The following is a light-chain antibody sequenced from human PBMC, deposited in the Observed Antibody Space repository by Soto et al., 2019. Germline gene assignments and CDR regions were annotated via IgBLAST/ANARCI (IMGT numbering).Light chain of an antibody. CDR1: QDISNH. CDR2: DAS. V-gene: IGKV1-33*01. Sequence: DIQMTQSPSSLSASVGDRVTITCQARQDISNHLNWYQQKAGKAPKLLIYDASKLETGVPARFSGSGSGTDFTFTISSLQPEDIAAYYCQQYDILPPITFGQGTRLEIK. CDR3: QQYDILPPIT. J-gene: IGKJ5*01.